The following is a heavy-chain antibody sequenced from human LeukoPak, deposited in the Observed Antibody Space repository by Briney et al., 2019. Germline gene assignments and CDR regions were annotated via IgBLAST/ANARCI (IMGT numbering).Heavy chain of an antibody. J-gene: IGHJ4*02. D-gene: IGHD4-17*01. CDR1: GFTFSSYG. V-gene: IGHV3-33*01. CDR3: ARVVRSTGLDY. Sequence: PGGSLRLSCAASGFTFSSYGMHWDRQAPGKGLEWVAVIWYDGSNKYYADSVKGRFTISRDNSKNTLYLQMNSLRAEDTAVYYCARVVRSTGLDYWGQGTLVTVSS. CDR2: IWYDGSNK.